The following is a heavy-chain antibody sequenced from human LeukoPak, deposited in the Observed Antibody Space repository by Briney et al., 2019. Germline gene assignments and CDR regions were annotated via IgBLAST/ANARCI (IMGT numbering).Heavy chain of an antibody. D-gene: IGHD2-2*01. CDR2: ISPYNGNT. V-gene: IGHV1-18*04. CDR1: GYTFSNYG. CDR3: ARDRSTSDY. J-gene: IGHJ4*02. Sequence: ASVTVSCKASGYTFSNYGISWVRQAPGQGLEWMGWISPYNGNTDYAQNLQGRVTMTTDTSTSTVYMELRSLRSDDTAVYYCARDRSTSDYWGQGTLVTVSS.